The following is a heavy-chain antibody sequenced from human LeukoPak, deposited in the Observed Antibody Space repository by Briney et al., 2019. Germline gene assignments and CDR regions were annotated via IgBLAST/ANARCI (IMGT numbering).Heavy chain of an antibody. J-gene: IGHJ4*02. CDR2: ISAYNGNT. D-gene: IGHD2-21*02. V-gene: IGHV1-18*01. CDR1: GCTFTSYG. Sequence: ASVKVSCKASGCTFTSYGISWVRQAPGQGLEWMGWISAYNGNTNYAQKLQGRVTMTTDTSTSTAYMELRSLRSDDTAVYYCARGLRAYCGGDCYPFDYWGQGTLVTVSS. CDR3: ARGLRAYCGGDCYPFDY.